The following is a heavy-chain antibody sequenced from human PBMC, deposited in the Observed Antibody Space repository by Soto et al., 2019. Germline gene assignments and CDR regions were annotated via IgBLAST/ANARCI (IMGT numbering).Heavy chain of an antibody. CDR3: AKVLVTTVTHYYYCGMDV. D-gene: IGHD4-17*01. CDR2: IIGSGGST. Sequence: EVQLLESGGGLVQPGGSLRLSCAASGFTFSSYAMSWVRQAPGKGLEWVAAIIGSGGSTSYADYVKGRFTISRDNSKNTLYLQMNSLRAEDTAVYYCAKVLVTTVTHYYYCGMDVWAQGTTVTVSS. V-gene: IGHV3-23*01. J-gene: IGHJ6*02. CDR1: GFTFSSYA.